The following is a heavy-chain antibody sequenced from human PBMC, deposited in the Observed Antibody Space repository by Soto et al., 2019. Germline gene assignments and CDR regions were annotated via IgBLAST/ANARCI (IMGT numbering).Heavy chain of an antibody. CDR3: AKGDNLGPKTGYAFDP. CDR2: TYFRSKWYN. CDR1: GDSVSGNTAS. Sequence: SQTLSLTCAISGDSVSGNTASWNWIRQSPSRGIEWLGRTYFRSKWYNDYAVSVKSRIIINPDTSNNQFSLQLNSVTPEDTAVYFCAKGDNLGPKTGYAFDPWGQGIMVTVSS. D-gene: IGHD5-12*01. V-gene: IGHV6-1*01. J-gene: IGHJ5*02.